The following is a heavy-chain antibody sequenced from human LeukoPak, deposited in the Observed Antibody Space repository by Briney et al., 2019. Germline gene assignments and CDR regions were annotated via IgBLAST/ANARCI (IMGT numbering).Heavy chain of an antibody. D-gene: IGHD6-19*01. CDR1: GFTFDNHA. J-gene: IGHJ4*02. CDR2: INWDSGRT. V-gene: IGHV3-43D*04. Sequence: PGGSLRLSCAASGFTFDNHAMHWVRQAPGKGPEWVSLINWDSGRTYYTDSVKGRFTISRDNSKNSLFLQMNSLRAEDTALYYCARGEHHTGWLIDFWGQGTLVTVST. CDR3: ARGEHHTGWLIDF.